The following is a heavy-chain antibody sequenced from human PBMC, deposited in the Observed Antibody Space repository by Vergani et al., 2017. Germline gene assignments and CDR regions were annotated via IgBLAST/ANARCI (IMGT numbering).Heavy chain of an antibody. CDR2: IIPIFGTA. CDR1: GGTFSSYA. V-gene: IGHV1-69*01. J-gene: IGHJ4*02. CDR3: AGSGYYDSSGYYGGAAY. D-gene: IGHD3-22*01. Sequence: QVQLVQSGAEVKKPGSSVTVSCKASGGTFSSYAISWVRQAPAQGLDWMGGIIPIFGTAHYAQKFQGKVPVTADESPSTAYMELSSLRSEVTAVYYCAGSGYYDSSGYYGGAAYWGQGTLVTVSS.